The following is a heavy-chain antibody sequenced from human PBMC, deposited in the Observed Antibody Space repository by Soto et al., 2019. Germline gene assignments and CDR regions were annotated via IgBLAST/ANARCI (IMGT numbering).Heavy chain of an antibody. CDR2: IHYSGST. V-gene: IGHV4-59*08. D-gene: IGHD2-15*01. Sequence: QVHLQESGPGLVKPSETLSLTCTVSGGSISSYYWTWIRQPPGKRLEWIGYIHYSGSTNYSPSLKSRVTISVETSKKQFSLKLSSVTAADTAVYYCARRIVILAADYGMDVWGQGTTVTVSS. J-gene: IGHJ6*02. CDR1: GGSISSYY. CDR3: ARRIVILAADYGMDV.